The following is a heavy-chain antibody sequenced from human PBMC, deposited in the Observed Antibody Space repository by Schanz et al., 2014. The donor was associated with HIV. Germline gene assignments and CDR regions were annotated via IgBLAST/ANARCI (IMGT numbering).Heavy chain of an antibody. CDR2: IKEDGIEK. D-gene: IGHD5-18*01. CDR1: GFRFRSYW. CDR3: AKSNGGDTAVVQYYFDY. J-gene: IGHJ4*02. V-gene: IGHV3-7*01. Sequence: DVQLVESGGSLVQPGGSLRLYCAASGFRFRSYWMSWVRQAPGKGLEWVANIKEDGIEKYYVDSVKGRFTISRDNAKNSLYLNMYSLRAEDTAVYFCAKSNGGDTAVVQYYFDYWGQGTLVSVSS.